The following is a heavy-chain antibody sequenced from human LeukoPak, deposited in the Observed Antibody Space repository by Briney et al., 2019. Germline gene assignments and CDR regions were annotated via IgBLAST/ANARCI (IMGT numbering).Heavy chain of an antibody. V-gene: IGHV3-33*01. CDR1: GFTFSTYA. CDR2: IWPDSTTK. Sequence: GGSLRLSCSASGFTFSTYAMRSARQAPGKGLEGVAVIWPDSTTKYYADSVRGRFTISRDNSKNTLYLQMSSLRADDTAMYYCARDRLTTVTTFHFDYWGQGTLVTVSS. CDR3: ARDRLTTVTTFHFDY. D-gene: IGHD4-17*01. J-gene: IGHJ4*02.